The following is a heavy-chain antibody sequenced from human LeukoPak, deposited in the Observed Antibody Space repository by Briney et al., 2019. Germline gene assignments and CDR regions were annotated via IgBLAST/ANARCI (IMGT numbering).Heavy chain of an antibody. J-gene: IGHJ4*02. D-gene: IGHD3-22*01. Sequence: ASVKVSCKASGGTFSSYAISWVRQAPGQGLEWMGRIIHIFGIANYAQKFQGRVTITADRSTSTAYMELSSLRSEDTAVYYCARASSHYYDSSGSPGGYWGQGTLVTVSS. CDR1: GGTFSSYA. CDR3: ARASSHYYDSSGSPGGY. CDR2: IIHIFGIA. V-gene: IGHV1-69*04.